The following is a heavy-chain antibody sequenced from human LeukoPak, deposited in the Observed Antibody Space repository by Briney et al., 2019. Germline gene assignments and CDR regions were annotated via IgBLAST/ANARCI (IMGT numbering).Heavy chain of an antibody. D-gene: IGHD4-23*01. J-gene: IGHJ4*02. CDR3: VRGNDYGGPHY. Sequence: EGSLRLSCAVSGFTFGSYWMHWVRQAPGKGLVWVSRIDRDGSRINYADSVKGRFTISRDNGKNTLFLQMNSLRAEDAAVYYCVRGNDYGGPHYWGQGTLVTVSS. V-gene: IGHV3-74*01. CDR1: GFTFGSYW. CDR2: IDRDGSRI.